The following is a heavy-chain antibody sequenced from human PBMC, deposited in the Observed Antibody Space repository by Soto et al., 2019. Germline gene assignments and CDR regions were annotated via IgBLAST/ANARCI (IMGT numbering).Heavy chain of an antibody. J-gene: IGHJ4*02. CDR1: GFTFSSYA. Sequence: VQLLESGGGLVQPGGSLSLSCAASGFTFSSYAMSWVRQAPGKGLEWVSAISGSGGSTYYADSVKGRFTISRDNSKNTLYLQMNSLRAEDTAVYYCAKDLGYDWVFDYWGQGTLVTVSS. CDR3: AKDLGYDWVFDY. D-gene: IGHD5-12*01. CDR2: ISGSGGST. V-gene: IGHV3-23*01.